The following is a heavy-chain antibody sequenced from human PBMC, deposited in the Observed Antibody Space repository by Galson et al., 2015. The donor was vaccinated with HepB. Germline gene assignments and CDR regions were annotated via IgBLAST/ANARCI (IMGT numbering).Heavy chain of an antibody. CDR1: GFTFRSHA. CDR2: ISGSGGGT. CDR3: ARTARLADY. D-gene: IGHD1-1*01. V-gene: IGHV3-23*01. J-gene: IGHJ4*02. Sequence: SLRLSCAVSGFTFRSHAMSWVRQAPGKGLEWVSTISGSGGGTLYADSVKGRLTISRDNSKHTLYLQMISLRAEDTAVYYCARTARLADYWGQGTLVTVSS.